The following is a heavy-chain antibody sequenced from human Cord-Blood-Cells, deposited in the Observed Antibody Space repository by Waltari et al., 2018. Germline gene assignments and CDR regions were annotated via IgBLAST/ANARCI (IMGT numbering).Heavy chain of an antibody. J-gene: IGHJ6*02. CDR2: INPSGGST. CDR1: GYTLTSSY. D-gene: IGHD2-2*01. CDR3: AREPGPLYYYYGMDV. V-gene: IGHV1-46*01. Sequence: QVQLVQSVAAVKKPGASVKVSGKASGYTLTSSYMHWVRQDPGQGLEWMGIINPSGGSTSYAQKFQGRVTMTRDTSTSTVYMELSSLRSEDTAVYYCAREPGPLYYYYGMDVWGQGTTVTVSS.